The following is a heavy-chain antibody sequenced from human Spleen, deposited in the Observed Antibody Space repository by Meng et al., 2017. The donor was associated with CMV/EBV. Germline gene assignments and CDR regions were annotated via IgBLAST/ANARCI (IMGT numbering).Heavy chain of an antibody. CDR3: TRTGNGRAY. D-gene: IGHD2-8*01. V-gene: IGHV3-73*01. CDR1: GFNFSVSA. J-gene: IGHJ4*02. Sequence: CAASGFNFSVSAMHWVRQASGKGLEWVVHIRSKVNSYATAYAASVKGRFTISRDDSNTTTYLQMNNLKTEDTAVYYCTRTGNGRAYWGQGALVTVSS. CDR2: IRSKVNSYAT.